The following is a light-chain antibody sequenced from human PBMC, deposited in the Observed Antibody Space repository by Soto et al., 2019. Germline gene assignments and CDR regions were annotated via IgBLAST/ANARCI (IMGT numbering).Light chain of an antibody. CDR2: SNN. CDR3: AAWDDSLTGYV. Sequence: QIVLAQAPSASGTPGQRGTISCSGSSSNIGSNTVNWYQQLPGTAPKLLIYSNNQRPSGVPDRFSGSKSGTSASLAISGLQSEDEADYYCAAWDDSLTGYVFGTGTKVTVL. J-gene: IGLJ1*01. V-gene: IGLV1-44*01. CDR1: SSNIGSNT.